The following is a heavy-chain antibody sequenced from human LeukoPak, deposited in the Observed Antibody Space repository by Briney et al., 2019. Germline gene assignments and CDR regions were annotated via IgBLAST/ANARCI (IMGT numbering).Heavy chain of an antibody. CDR2: ISSSGTTK. CDR3: ARDESSGYYPDAFDI. CDR1: GFTFSNYE. D-gene: IGHD3-22*01. Sequence: PGGSLRLSCASSGFTFSNYEMNWVRQAPGKGLEWVSYISSSGTTKYYADSVKGRFTISRDNAKNSLYLQMNSLRGEDTAFYYCARDESSGYYPDAFDIWGQGTTVTVSS. J-gene: IGHJ3*02. V-gene: IGHV3-48*03.